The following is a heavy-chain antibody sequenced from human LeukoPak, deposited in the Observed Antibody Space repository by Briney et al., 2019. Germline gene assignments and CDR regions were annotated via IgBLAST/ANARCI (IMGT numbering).Heavy chain of an antibody. Sequence: SETLSLTCTVSGGSISSYYWSWIRQPPGKGLEWIGYIYYSGSTNYNPSLKSRVTMSVDTSKNQFSLKLSSVTAANTAVYYCARDSGTTGEVKFDPWGQGTLVTVSS. CDR3: ARDSGTTGEVKFDP. CDR2: IYYSGST. CDR1: GGSISSYY. V-gene: IGHV4-59*12. J-gene: IGHJ5*02. D-gene: IGHD3-10*01.